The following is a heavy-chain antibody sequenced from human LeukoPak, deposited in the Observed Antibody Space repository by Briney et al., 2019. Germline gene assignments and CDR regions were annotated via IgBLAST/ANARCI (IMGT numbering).Heavy chain of an antibody. J-gene: IGHJ4*02. V-gene: IGHV1-2*02. Sequence: ASVKVSCKASGYTFTAYYMPWVRQAPGQGLEWLGWINPNSGGTNYAQKFQGRVTMTRDTSITTAYMELSRLSSDDTAVYYCASSVSSRWAIIDYWGQGTLVTASS. CDR2: INPNSGGT. CDR3: ASSVSSRWAIIDY. CDR1: GYTFTAYY. D-gene: IGHD6-13*01.